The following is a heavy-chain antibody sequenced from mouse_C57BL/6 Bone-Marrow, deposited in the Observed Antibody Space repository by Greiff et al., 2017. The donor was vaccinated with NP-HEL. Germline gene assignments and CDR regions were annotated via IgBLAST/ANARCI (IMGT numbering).Heavy chain of an antibody. CDR3: AAYDYDLAY. D-gene: IGHD2-4*01. CDR2: IDPSDSYT. J-gene: IGHJ3*01. CDR1: GYTFTSYW. Sequence: VQLQQPGAELVMPGASVKLSCKASGYTFTSYWMHWVKQRPGQGLEWIGEIDPSDSYTNYNQKFKGKSTLTVDKSSSTAYMQLSILTSEDSAVYCCAAYDYDLAYWGQGTLVTVSA. V-gene: IGHV1-69*01.